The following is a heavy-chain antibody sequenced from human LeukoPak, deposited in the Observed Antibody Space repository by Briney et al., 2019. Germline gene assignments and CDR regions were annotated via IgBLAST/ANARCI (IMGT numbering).Heavy chain of an antibody. CDR3: ATGYSSGWYESDY. J-gene: IGHJ4*02. CDR2: ISGSGGST. CDR1: GFTFSSYA. D-gene: IGHD6-19*01. Sequence: GGSLRLSCAASGFTFSSYAMSWVRQAPGKGLEWVSAISGSGGSTYYADSVKGRFTISRDNPKNTLYLQMNSLRAEDTAVYYCATGYSSGWYESDYWGQGTLVTVSS. V-gene: IGHV3-23*01.